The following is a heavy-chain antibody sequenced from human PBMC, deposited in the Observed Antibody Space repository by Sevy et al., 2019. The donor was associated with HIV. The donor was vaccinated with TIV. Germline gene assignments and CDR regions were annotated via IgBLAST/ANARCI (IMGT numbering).Heavy chain of an antibody. CDR1: GFTFSSYA. V-gene: IGHV3-30*04. Sequence: GGSLILSCAASGFTFSSYAMHWVRQAPGKGLEWVAVISYDGSNKYYADSVKGRFTISRDNSKNTLYLQMNSLRAEDTAVYYCARARGYSYGEDRILPNWGQGTLVTVSS. J-gene: IGHJ4*02. D-gene: IGHD5-18*01. CDR2: ISYDGSNK. CDR3: ARARGYSYGEDRILPN.